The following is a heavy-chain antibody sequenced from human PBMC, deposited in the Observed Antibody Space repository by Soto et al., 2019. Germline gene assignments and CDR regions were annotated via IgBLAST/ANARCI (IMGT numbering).Heavy chain of an antibody. CDR1: GGSISSGGYY. D-gene: IGHD6-13*01. CDR2: IYYSGST. CDR3: ARGLAAAGGGNWFDP. J-gene: IGHJ5*02. Sequence: QVQLQESGPGLVKPSQTLSLTCTVSGGSISSGGYYWSWIRQHPGKGLEWFGYIYYSGSTYYNPSLKRRVTISVDTSKNQFALKLSAVTAADTAVYYCARGLAAAGGGNWFDPWGQGTLVTVSS. V-gene: IGHV4-31*03.